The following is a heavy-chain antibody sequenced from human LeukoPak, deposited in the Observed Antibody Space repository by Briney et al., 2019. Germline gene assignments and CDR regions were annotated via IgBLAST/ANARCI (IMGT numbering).Heavy chain of an antibody. CDR2: INHSGST. CDR1: GGSFSGYY. V-gene: IGHV4-34*01. CDR3: ARGRRKQLAYFDY. Sequence: SETLSLTCAVYGGSFSGYYRSWIRQPPGKGLEWIGEINHSGSTNYNPSLKSRVTISVDTSKNQFSLKLSSVTAADTAVYYCARGRRKQLAYFDYWGQGTLVTVSS. J-gene: IGHJ4*02. D-gene: IGHD6-6*01.